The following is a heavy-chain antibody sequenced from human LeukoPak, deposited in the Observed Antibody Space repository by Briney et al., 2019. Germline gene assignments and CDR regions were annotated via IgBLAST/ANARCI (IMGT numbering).Heavy chain of an antibody. V-gene: IGHV1-18*01. CDR2: ISAYNGNT. J-gene: IGHJ4*02. D-gene: IGHD3-10*01. CDR3: AREWYYYASGSYSHCDY. Sequence: ASVKVSCTASGYAFTNYGISWVRQAPGQGLEWMGWISAYNGNTNYAQNLQGRVTMTTDTSTSTAYMELRSLRSDDTAVYYCAREWYYYASGSYSHCDYWGQGTLVTVHS. CDR1: GYAFTNYG.